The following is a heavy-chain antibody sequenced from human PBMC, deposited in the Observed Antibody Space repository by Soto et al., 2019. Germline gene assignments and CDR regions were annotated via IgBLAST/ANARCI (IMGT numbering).Heavy chain of an antibody. CDR1: GGTFSSYA. J-gene: IGHJ4*02. V-gene: IGHV1-69*06. CDR3: ARGISTGSAYYFDY. Sequence: QVQLVQSGAAVKTPGSSVKVSCKASGGTFSSYAISWVRQAPGQGLEWMGGIIPIFGTANYAQKFQGRVTITADKSTSTDYVELSSLRSEDTAVYYCARGISTGSAYYFDYWGQGTLVTVSS. D-gene: IGHD1-1*01. CDR2: IIPIFGTA.